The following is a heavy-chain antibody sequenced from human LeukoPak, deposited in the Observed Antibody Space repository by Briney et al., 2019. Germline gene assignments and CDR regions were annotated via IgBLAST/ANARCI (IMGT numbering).Heavy chain of an antibody. V-gene: IGHV4-39*07. CDR1: GGSINSSSYY. CDR3: ARQEVRSELDAFDI. Sequence: PSETLSLTCTVSGGSINSSSYYWGWIRQPPGKGLEWIGSIYYSGSTYYYPSLKSRVTISVDTSKNQFSLNLNSVTAADTAVFYCARQEVRSELDAFDIWGQGTMVTVSS. J-gene: IGHJ3*02. CDR2: IYYSGST. D-gene: IGHD1-1*01.